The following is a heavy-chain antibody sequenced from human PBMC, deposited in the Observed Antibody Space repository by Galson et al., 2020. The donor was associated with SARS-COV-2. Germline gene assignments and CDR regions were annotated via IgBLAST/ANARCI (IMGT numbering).Heavy chain of an antibody. CDR2: IHYSGTS. J-gene: IGHJ6*03. V-gene: IGHV4-59*01. CDR3: ARYGFAGTTRPYMDV. D-gene: IGHD1-1*01. Sequence: SETLSLTCSVSGGSIGSYYWAWIRQPPGKGLESIGYIHYSGTSDYNPSLKSRVTISVDTSKNQSSLRLSSVTAADTAIYYCARYGFAGTTRPYMDVWGKGTAVTISS. CDR1: GGSIGSYY.